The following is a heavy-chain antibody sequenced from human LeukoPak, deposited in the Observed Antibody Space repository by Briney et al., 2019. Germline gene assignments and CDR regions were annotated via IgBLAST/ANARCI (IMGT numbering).Heavy chain of an antibody. V-gene: IGHV3-21*01. CDR1: GFTFTAYT. CDR3: ARDIHSVAFDI. Sequence: GGSLRLSCAASGFTFTAYTIHWVRQAPGKGLEWVSYISGSTTDIYYAESVKGRFTIYRDNAKRSVYLQMNSLGVEDTAVYYCARDIHSVAFDIWGQGTMVTVSS. J-gene: IGHJ3*02. CDR2: ISGSTTDI.